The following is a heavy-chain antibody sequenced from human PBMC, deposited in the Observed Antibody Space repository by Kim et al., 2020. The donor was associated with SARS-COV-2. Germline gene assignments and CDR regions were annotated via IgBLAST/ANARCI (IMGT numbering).Heavy chain of an antibody. CDR2: IYYSGST. Sequence: SETLSLTCTVSGGSISSGDYYWSWIRQPPGKGLEWIGYIYYSGSTYYNPSLKSRVTISVDTSKNQFSLKLSSVTAADTAVYYCARAFRYYDSSGYWDAFDIWGQGTMVTVSS. CDR1: GGSISSGDYY. D-gene: IGHD3-22*01. V-gene: IGHV4-30-4*01. CDR3: ARAFRYYDSSGYWDAFDI. J-gene: IGHJ3*02.